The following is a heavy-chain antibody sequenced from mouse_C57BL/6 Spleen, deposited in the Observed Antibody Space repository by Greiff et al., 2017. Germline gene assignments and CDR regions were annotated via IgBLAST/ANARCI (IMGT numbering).Heavy chain of an antibody. CDR3: AREGYGYYVGYFDV. V-gene: IGHV1-76*01. CDR1: GYTFTDYY. J-gene: IGHJ1*03. Sequence: QVQLQQSGAELVRPGASVKLSCKASGYTFTDYYINWVKQRPGQGLEWIARIYPGSGNTYYNEKFKGKATLTAEKSSSIAYMQLSSLTSEDSAVYFCAREGYGYYVGYFDVWGTGTTVTVSS. D-gene: IGHD2-3*01. CDR2: IYPGSGNT.